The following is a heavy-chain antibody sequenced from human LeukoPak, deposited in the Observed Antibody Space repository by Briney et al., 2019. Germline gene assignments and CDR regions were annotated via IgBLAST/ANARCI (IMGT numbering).Heavy chain of an antibody. CDR1: GFTFNSYG. D-gene: IGHD4-23*01. CDR2: IYSGGST. CDR3: AKDTHYGGNSGWSY. J-gene: IGHJ4*02. Sequence: GGSLRLSCAASGFTFNSYGMHWVRQAPGKGLEWVSVIYSGGSTYYADSVKGRFTISRDNSKNTLYLQMNSLRAEDTAVYYCAKDTHYGGNSGWSYWGQGTLVTVSS. V-gene: IGHV3-66*01.